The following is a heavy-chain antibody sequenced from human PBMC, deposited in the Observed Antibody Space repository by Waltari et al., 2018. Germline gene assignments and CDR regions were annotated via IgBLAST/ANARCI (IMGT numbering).Heavy chain of an antibody. CDR1: GGSFSGYY. CDR3: ARDHLNYYGSGSYAFDI. CDR2: INHSGST. Sequence: QVKLQQWGAGLLKPSETMSLTCAVYGGSFSGYYWSWIRQPPGKGLEWIGEINHSGSTNYNPSLKSRVTISVDTSKNQFSLKLSSVTAADTAVYYCARDHLNYYGSGSYAFDIWGQGTMVTVSS. D-gene: IGHD3-10*01. V-gene: IGHV4-34*01. J-gene: IGHJ3*02.